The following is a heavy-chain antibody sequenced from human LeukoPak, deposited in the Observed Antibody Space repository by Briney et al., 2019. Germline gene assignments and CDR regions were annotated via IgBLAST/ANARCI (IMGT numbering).Heavy chain of an antibody. J-gene: IGHJ4*02. Sequence: QPGTSLRLSCAASGFTFGTYAIHWVRQVPGEGLEWVAIITHNGGTQYYADSVKGRFTISRDNSQSTVFLQMNSLRPEDTAVYYCARDAQSGAFSDFDYWGQGTLVTVSS. V-gene: IGHV3-30-3*01. CDR1: GFTFGTYA. CDR3: ARDAQSGAFSDFDY. CDR2: ITHNGGTQ. D-gene: IGHD1-26*01.